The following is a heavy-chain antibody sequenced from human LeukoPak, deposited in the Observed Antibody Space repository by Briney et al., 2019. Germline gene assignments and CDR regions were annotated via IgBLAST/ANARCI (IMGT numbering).Heavy chain of an antibody. J-gene: IGHJ4*02. CDR3: AKGPTGDFWSGYPY. Sequence: GGSLRLSCAASGFTFSSYAMSWVRQAPGKGLEWVSVISGSGGSAYYADSVKGRFTISRDNSKNTLYLQMNGLRAEDTAVYYCAKGPTGDFWSGYPYWGQGTLVTVSS. CDR2: ISGSGGSA. D-gene: IGHD3-3*01. CDR1: GFTFSSYA. V-gene: IGHV3-23*01.